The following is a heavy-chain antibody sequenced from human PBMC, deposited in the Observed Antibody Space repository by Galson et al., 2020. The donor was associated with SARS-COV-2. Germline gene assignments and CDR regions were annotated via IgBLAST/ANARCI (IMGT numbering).Heavy chain of an antibody. CDR3: ARDIYYYGSGGYYYYGMDV. J-gene: IGHJ6*02. Sequence: TGGSLRLSCAASGFTFSSYWMHWVRQAPGNGLVWVSRINTDGSSTSHADSVRGRFTISRDNAKNTLYLQMNSLRTEDTAVYYCARDIYYYGSGGYYYYGMDVWGQGPTVTVSS. CDR1: GFTFSSYW. D-gene: IGHD3-10*01. V-gene: IGHV3-74*01. CDR2: INTDGSST.